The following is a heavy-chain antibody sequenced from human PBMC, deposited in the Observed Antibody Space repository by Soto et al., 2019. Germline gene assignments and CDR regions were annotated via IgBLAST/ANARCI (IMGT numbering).Heavy chain of an antibody. CDR3: ARGLGGTAMVSGLLLPDYYYYYGMDV. CDR2: IYHSGST. CDR1: GGSISSGGYS. D-gene: IGHD5-18*01. V-gene: IGHV4-30-2*01. Sequence: QLQLQESGSGLVKPSQTLSLTCAVSGGSISSGGYSWSWIRQPPGKGLEWIGYIYHSGSTYYNPSLKSRVTISVDGSKTQCALKPSSVTAADTAVYYCARGLGGTAMVSGLLLPDYYYYYGMDVWGQGTTVTVSS. J-gene: IGHJ6*02.